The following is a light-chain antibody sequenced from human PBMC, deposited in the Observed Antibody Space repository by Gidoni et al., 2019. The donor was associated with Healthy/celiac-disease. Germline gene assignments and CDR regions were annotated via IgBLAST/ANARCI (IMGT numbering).Light chain of an antibody. Sequence: QSVLTHPPSLSGAPGQRVTISCTWSSSNIGAGFDVHWYQQLPGTAPKLLIYGNSNRPSGVPDRFSGSKSGTSASLAITGLQAEDEADYYCQSYDSSLSGWVFGGGTKLTVL. CDR2: GNS. CDR1: SSNIGAGFD. CDR3: QSYDSSLSGWV. J-gene: IGLJ2*01. V-gene: IGLV1-40*01.